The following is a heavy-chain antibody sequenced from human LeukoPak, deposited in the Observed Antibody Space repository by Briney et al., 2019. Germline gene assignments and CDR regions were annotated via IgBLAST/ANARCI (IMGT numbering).Heavy chain of an antibody. CDR1: GYTFTSYD. CDR3: ARGQVNSPYIAARGFDP. Sequence: ASVKVSCKASGYTFTSYDINWVRQATGQGLEWMGWMNPNSGNTGYAQKFQGRVTMTRSTSISTAYLELSSLRSEDTAVYYCARGQVNSPYIAARGFDPWGQGTLVTVSS. D-gene: IGHD6-6*01. J-gene: IGHJ5*02. CDR2: MNPNSGNT. V-gene: IGHV1-8*01.